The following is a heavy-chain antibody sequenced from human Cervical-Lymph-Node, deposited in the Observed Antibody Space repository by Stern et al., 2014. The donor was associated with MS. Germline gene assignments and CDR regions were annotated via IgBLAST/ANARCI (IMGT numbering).Heavy chain of an antibody. CDR1: GFTFSSYG. Sequence: VQLVESGGGVVQPGRSLRLSCAASGFTFSSYGMHWVRQAPGKGLEWVGVIWYDGSNKYYADSVKGRFTISRDNSKNTLYLQMNSLRAEDTAVYYCARDRFTMIGTMDVWGQGTTVTVSS. CDR2: IWYDGSNK. J-gene: IGHJ6*02. V-gene: IGHV3-33*01. CDR3: ARDRFTMIGTMDV. D-gene: IGHD3-22*01.